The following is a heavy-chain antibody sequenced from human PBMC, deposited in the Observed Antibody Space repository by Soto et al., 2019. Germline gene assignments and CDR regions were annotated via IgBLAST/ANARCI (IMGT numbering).Heavy chain of an antibody. CDR3: AWDMEPLPLPFSY. CDR1: GLTFGTYS. CDR2: ISFSDNSI. Sequence: GGALRLSCAAYGLTFGTYSMKWVRQGSGKGLEWVSYISFSDNSIYYADSVKGRVTISRDNAKNSLYLQMNSLRAEVTVVFYWAWDMEPLPLPFSYWAQ. J-gene: IGHJ4*02. D-gene: IGHD1-1*01. V-gene: IGHV3-48*04.